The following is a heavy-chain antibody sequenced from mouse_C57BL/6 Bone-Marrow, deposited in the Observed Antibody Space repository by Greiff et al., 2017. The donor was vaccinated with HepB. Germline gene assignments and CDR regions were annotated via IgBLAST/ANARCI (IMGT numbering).Heavy chain of an antibody. J-gene: IGHJ4*01. V-gene: IGHV1-55*01. D-gene: IGHD1-2*01. CDR1: GYTFTSYW. CDR3: ARWGLRLYAMDY. CDR2: IYPGSGST. Sequence: QVQLQKPGAELVKPGASVKMSCKASGYTFTSYWITWVKQRPGQGLEWIGDIYPGSGSTNYNEKFKSKATLTVDTSSSTAYMQLSSLTSEDSAVYYCARWGLRLYAMDYWGQGTSVTVSS.